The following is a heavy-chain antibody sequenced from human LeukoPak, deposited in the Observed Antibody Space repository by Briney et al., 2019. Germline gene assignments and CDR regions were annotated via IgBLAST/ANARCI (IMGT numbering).Heavy chain of an antibody. CDR3: ATAAYDSGSYIVNHDY. J-gene: IGHJ4*02. CDR1: GFTVSTNY. CDR2: IFRDDTT. D-gene: IGHD3-22*01. V-gene: IGHV3-53*01. Sequence: GGPLRLSCAASGFTVSTNYMSWVRQAPGKGLEWVSVIFRDDTTYYADSVKGRFTISRDNSKNTLFLQMSSLRAEDTAVYYCATAAYDSGSYIVNHDYWGQGTLVTVSS.